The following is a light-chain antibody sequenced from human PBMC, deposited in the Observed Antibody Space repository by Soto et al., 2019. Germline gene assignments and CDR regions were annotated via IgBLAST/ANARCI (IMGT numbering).Light chain of an antibody. Sequence: DIQMTQSPSTLSASVGASVTITCRASQSISSWLAWYQQKPGKAPKLLIYKASSLESGVPSRFSGSGSGTDFTLTLSSLQPEDFATYYCQQTYSIPGTVGQGTKVDIK. J-gene: IGKJ1*01. CDR1: QSISSW. V-gene: IGKV1-5*03. CDR3: QQTYSIPGT. CDR2: KAS.